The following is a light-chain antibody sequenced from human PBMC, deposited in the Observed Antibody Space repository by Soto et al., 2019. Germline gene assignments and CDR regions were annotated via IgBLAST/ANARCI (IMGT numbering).Light chain of an antibody. J-gene: IGLJ3*02. CDR2: EVS. V-gene: IGLV2-14*01. CDR3: SSYSSSSTPNWV. Sequence: QSVLTQPASVSGSPGQSITISCTGTSSDVGGYNYVSWYQQHPGKAPKLMIYEVSNRPSGVSNRFSGSKSGNTASLTISGLQGEDEADYYCSSYSSSSTPNWVFGGGTKLTVL. CDR1: SSDVGGYNY.